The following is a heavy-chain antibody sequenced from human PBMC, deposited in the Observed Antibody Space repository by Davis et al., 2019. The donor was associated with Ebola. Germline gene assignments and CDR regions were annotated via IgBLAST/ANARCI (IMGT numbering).Heavy chain of an antibody. CDR3: ARGGGEYQLLFDY. V-gene: IGHV4-59*01. CDR1: GGSISSYY. Sequence: PSETLSLTCTVSGGSISSYYWSWIRQPPGKGLEWIGYIYYSGSTNYNPSLKSRVTISVDTSKNQFSLKLSSVTAADTAVYYCARGGGEYQLLFDYWGQGTLVTVSS. CDR2: IYYSGST. D-gene: IGHD2-2*01. J-gene: IGHJ4*02.